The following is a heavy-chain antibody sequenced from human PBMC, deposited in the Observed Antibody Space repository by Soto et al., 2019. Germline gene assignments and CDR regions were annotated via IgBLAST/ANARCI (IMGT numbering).Heavy chain of an antibody. Sequence: EVQLVESGGGLVQPGGSLRLTCAASGFTFSIYSMNWVRQAPGKGLEWVSYIMPGSSHIFYADSVKGRFTISRANAKNSLYLQMNSLRAEDTAVYYCAIEKVGATSVHVSDLWGPGTMVTVSS. CDR3: AIEKVGATSVHVSDL. V-gene: IGHV3-48*01. CDR2: IMPGSSHI. J-gene: IGHJ3*01. D-gene: IGHD1-26*01. CDR1: GFTFSIYS.